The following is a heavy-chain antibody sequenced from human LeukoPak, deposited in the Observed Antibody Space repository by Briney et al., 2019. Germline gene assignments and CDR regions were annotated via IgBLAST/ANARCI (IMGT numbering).Heavy chain of an antibody. J-gene: IGHJ6*02. Sequence: GGSLRLSCAASGFIFNNYGLVWVRQAPGKGLEWVSAISNDGGGTTYADFVKGRFTISRDNSKNTLYLQMNSLRAEDTAVYYCAKTIVATYQTPHYYYGMDVWGQGTTVTVSS. CDR3: AKTIVATYQTPHYYYGMDV. V-gene: IGHV3-23*01. D-gene: IGHD5-12*01. CDR1: GFIFNNYG. CDR2: ISNDGGGT.